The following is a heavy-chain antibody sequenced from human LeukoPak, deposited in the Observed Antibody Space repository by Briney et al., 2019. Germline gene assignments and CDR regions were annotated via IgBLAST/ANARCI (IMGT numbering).Heavy chain of an antibody. J-gene: IGHJ4*02. D-gene: IGHD3-3*01. Sequence: SETLSLTCAVYGGSFSGYYWSWIRQPPGKGLERIGEINHSGSTNYNPSLKSRVTISVDTSKNQFSLKLSSVTAADTAVYYCARGRNYDFWRSLYFDYWGQGTLVTVSS. CDR3: ARGRNYDFWRSLYFDY. CDR2: INHSGST. CDR1: GGSFSGYY. V-gene: IGHV4-34*01.